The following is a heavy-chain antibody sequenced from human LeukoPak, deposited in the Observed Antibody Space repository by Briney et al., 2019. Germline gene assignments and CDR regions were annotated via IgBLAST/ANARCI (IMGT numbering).Heavy chain of an antibody. CDR3: TTETYRRFGY. CDR2: IKQDGSER. CDR1: GFTFSSYW. V-gene: IGHV3-7*01. Sequence: GGSLRLSCAASGFTFSSYWMSWVRQAPGKGLEWVADIKQDGSERYYVDSVKGRFTISRDNAKNSLYLQIDSLRAEDTAVYYCTTETYRRFGYWGQGTLVTVSS. J-gene: IGHJ4*02.